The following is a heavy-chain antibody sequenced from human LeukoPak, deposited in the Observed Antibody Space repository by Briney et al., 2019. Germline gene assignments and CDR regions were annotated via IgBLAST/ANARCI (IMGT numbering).Heavy chain of an antibody. CDR1: GGSISSSHYY. CDR2: INYSGST. Sequence: SETLSLTCTVSGGSISSSHYYWGWIRQPPGKGLEWIGSINYSGSTYYNPSLKSRVTISVDTSKNQFSLKLSSVTAADTAVYYCASGSSSSGYYYPFDYWGQGTLVTVSS. J-gene: IGHJ4*02. V-gene: IGHV4-39*01. D-gene: IGHD3-22*01. CDR3: ASGSSSSGYYYPFDY.